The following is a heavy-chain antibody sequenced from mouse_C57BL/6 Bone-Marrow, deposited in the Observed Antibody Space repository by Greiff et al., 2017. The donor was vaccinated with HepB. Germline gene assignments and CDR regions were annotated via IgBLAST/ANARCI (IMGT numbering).Heavy chain of an antibody. V-gene: IGHV1-15*01. Sequence: QLKESGAELVRPGASVTLSCKASGYTFTDYEMHWVKQTPVHGLEWIGAIDPETGGTAYNQKFKGKAILTADKSSSTAYMELRSLTSEDSAVYYCTRRGVYYYGSSYFDYWGQGTTLTVSS. CDR1: GYTFTDYE. J-gene: IGHJ2*01. CDR2: IDPETGGT. D-gene: IGHD1-1*01. CDR3: TRRGVYYYGSSYFDY.